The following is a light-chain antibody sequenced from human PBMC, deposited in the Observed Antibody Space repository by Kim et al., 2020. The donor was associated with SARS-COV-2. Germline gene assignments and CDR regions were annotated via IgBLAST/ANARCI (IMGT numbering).Light chain of an antibody. CDR3: AAWDGSLNGVI. CDR1: RSNIGSNA. Sequence: QSVLTQPPSASGTPGQRVTISCSGSRSNIGSNAVNWYQQLPGTAPKLLIYSNDHRPSGVPDRFSGSKSGTSASLAISGLQSEDEADYYCAAWDGSLNGVIFGGGTQLTVL. V-gene: IGLV1-44*01. CDR2: SND. J-gene: IGLJ2*01.